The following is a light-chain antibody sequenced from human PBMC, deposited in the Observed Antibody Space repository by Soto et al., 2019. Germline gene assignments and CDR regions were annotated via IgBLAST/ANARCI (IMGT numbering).Light chain of an antibody. Sequence: EIVLTQSPATLSLSPGERATLSCRASQSVNNYLAWYQQRPGQPPRLLIYDASNRATGTPARFSGSGSGTDFTLTISSREPEDFEVYYCQQRHGSFGQGTRLEIK. CDR2: DAS. V-gene: IGKV3-11*01. CDR1: QSVNNY. J-gene: IGKJ5*01. CDR3: QQRHGS.